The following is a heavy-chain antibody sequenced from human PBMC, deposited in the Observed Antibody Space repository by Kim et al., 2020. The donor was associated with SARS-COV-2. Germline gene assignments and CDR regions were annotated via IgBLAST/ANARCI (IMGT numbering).Heavy chain of an antibody. CDR3: ASGVVVAALYYYYGMDV. D-gene: IGHD2-15*01. J-gene: IGHJ6*02. CDR2: ISSSGSTI. V-gene: IGHV3-48*03. CDR1: GFTFSSYE. Sequence: GGSLRLSCAASGFTFSSYEMNWVRQAPGKGLEWVSYISSSGSTIYYADSVKGRFTISRDNAKNSLYLQMNSLRAEDTAVYYCASGVVVAALYYYYGMDVWGQGTTVTVSS.